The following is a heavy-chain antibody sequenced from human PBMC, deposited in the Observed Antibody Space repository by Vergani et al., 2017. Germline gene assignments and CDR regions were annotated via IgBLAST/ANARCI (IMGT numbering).Heavy chain of an antibody. V-gene: IGHV4-31*03. J-gene: IGHJ6*02. Sequence: QVQLQESGTGLVKPSQTLSLTCTVSGGSISSGGYYWSWIRQHPGKGLEWIGYIYYSGSTYYNPSLKIRVTISVDTSKNQFSLKLSSVTAADTAVYYCARGGDCSSTSCYTFDYYGMDVWGQGTTVTVSS. D-gene: IGHD2-2*02. CDR2: IYYSGST. CDR1: GGSISSGGYY. CDR3: ARGGDCSSTSCYTFDYYGMDV.